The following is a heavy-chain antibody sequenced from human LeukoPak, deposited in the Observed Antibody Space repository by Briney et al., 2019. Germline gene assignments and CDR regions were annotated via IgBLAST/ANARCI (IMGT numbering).Heavy chain of an antibody. J-gene: IGHJ4*02. CDR2: INPNSGGT. V-gene: IGHV1-2*06. Sequence: ASVKVSCKASGYTFTGYYIHWVRQAPGQGLEWMGRINPNSGGTNYAQKFQGRVTMTRDTSISTAYMELSRLRSDDTAVHYCARSGRGAFGVVMNKYYFDYWGQGTLVTVSS. CDR3: ARSGRGAFGVVMNKYYFDY. D-gene: IGHD3-3*01. CDR1: GYTFTGYY.